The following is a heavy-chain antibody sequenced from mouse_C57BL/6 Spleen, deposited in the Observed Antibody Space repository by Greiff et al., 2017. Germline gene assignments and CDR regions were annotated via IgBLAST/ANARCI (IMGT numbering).Heavy chain of an antibody. J-gene: IGHJ1*03. CDR2: IWRGGTT. CDR3: APHYYCSCYWYFDV. V-gene: IGHV2-5*01. CDR1: GFSLTSYG. Sequence: VQVVESGPGLVQPSQSLSITCTVSGFSLTSYGVHWVRQSPGKGLEWLGVIWRGGTTDYNAAFMSRLSITKDNSKSQVFFKMNSLQADDTAIYYCAPHYYCSCYWYFDVWGTGTTVTFSS. D-gene: IGHD1-1*01.